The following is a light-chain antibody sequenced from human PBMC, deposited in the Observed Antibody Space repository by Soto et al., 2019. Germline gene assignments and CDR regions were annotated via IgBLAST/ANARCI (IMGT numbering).Light chain of an antibody. Sequence: QSALTQPPSASGSPGQSVTISCTGTSSDVGAYHYVSWYQQHPGKAPKLLIYDVTKRPSGVPDRCSGSKSGNTASLTVSGLQAEDEADYYCISYAGSSIWVFGGGTKVTVL. J-gene: IGLJ3*02. CDR3: ISYAGSSIWV. V-gene: IGLV2-8*01. CDR2: DVT. CDR1: SSDVGAYHY.